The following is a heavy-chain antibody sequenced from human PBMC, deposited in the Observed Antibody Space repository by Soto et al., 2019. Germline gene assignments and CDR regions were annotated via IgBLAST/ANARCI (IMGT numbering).Heavy chain of an antibody. J-gene: IGHJ4*02. CDR2: IVVGSGNT. D-gene: IGHD5-12*01. CDR1: GFTFTSSA. V-gene: IGHV1-58*02. CDR3: AATKVVEMATIGLY. Sequence: GASVKVSCKASGFTFTSSAMQWVRQARGQRLEWIGWIVVGSGNTNYAQKFQERVTITRDMSTSTAYMELSSLRSEDTAVYYCAATKVVEMATIGLYWGQGTLVTVSS.